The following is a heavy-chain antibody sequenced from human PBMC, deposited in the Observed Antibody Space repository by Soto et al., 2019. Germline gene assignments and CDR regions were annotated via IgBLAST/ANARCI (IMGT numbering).Heavy chain of an antibody. Sequence: ASVKVSRKASGYTFTSYGISWVRQAPGQGLEWMGWISAYNGNTNYAQKLQGRVTMTTDTSTSTAYMELRSLRSDDTAVYYCARDAPEGIAVAGNPDDYYYYGMDVWGQGTTVTVSS. CDR2: ISAYNGNT. V-gene: IGHV1-18*01. CDR1: GYTFTSYG. J-gene: IGHJ6*02. D-gene: IGHD6-19*01. CDR3: ARDAPEGIAVAGNPDDYYYYGMDV.